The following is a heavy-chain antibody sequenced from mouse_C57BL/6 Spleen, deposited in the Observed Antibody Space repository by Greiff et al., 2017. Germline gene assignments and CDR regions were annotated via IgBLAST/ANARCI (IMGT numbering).Heavy chain of an antibody. CDR1: GYTFTSYW. V-gene: IGHV1-69*01. Sequence: VQLQQPGAELVMPGASVKLSCKASGYTFTSYWMHWVKQRPGQGLEWIGEIDPSDSYTNYNQKFKGKSTLTVDKSSSTAYMQLSSLTSEDSAVYYCARGTMVTTKRHYYAMDYWGQGTSVTVSS. D-gene: IGHD2-2*01. CDR2: IDPSDSYT. CDR3: ARGTMVTTKRHYYAMDY. J-gene: IGHJ4*01.